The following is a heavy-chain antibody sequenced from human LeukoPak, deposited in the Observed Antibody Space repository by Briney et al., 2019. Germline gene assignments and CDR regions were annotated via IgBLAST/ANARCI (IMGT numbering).Heavy chain of an antibody. Sequence: TGGSLRPSCAASGFTFSTYSMSWVRQAPGKGLEWISYISGGSGTIYFADSVKGRFTISRDNARNSLYLQLDSLRAEDTAVYFCARVTVGATADYFDSWGQGTLVTVSS. CDR2: ISGGSGTI. D-gene: IGHD1-26*01. CDR3: ARVTVGATADYFDS. J-gene: IGHJ4*02. V-gene: IGHV3-48*01. CDR1: GFTFSTYS.